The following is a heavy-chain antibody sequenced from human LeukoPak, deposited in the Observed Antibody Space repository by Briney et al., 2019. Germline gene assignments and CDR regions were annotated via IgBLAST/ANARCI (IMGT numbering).Heavy chain of an antibody. D-gene: IGHD6-13*01. V-gene: IGHV3-48*03. J-gene: IGHJ3*02. CDR3: ARDLGSSWYQGAFDI. CDR1: GFTFSSYE. CDR2: ISTTGSTT. Sequence: GGSLRLSCAASGFTFSSYEMNWVRQAPGKGLEWVSYISTTGSTTHYADSVKGRFTISRDNAKNSLYLQMNSLRAEDTAVYYCARDLGSSWYQGAFDIWGQGTMVTVSS.